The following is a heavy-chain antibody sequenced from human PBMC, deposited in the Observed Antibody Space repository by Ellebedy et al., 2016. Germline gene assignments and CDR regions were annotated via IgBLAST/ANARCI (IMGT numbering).Heavy chain of an antibody. CDR2: ISSSGSTI. CDR3: ARESIIRGLYYYYYGMDV. D-gene: IGHD5-24*01. J-gene: IGHJ6*02. V-gene: IGHV3-11*01. Sequence: GESLKISXAASGFTFSDYYMRWIRQAPGKGLEWVSYISSSGSTIYYADSVKGRFTISRDNAKNSLYLQMNSLRAEDTAVYYCARESIIRGLYYYYYGMDVWGQGTTVTVSS. CDR1: GFTFSDYY.